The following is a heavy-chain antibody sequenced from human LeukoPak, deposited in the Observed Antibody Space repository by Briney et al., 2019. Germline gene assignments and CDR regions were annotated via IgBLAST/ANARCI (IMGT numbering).Heavy chain of an antibody. J-gene: IGHJ2*01. CDR2: ISSSSSYI. CDR3: ARVQGATVTGWYFDL. CDR1: GFTFSSYS. Sequence: RTGGSLRLSCAASGFTFSSYSMNWVRQAPGKGLEWVSSISSSSSYIYYAGSVKGRFTISRDNAKNSLYLQMNSLRAEDTAVYYCARVQGATVTGWYFDLWGRGTLVTVSS. D-gene: IGHD4-17*01. V-gene: IGHV3-21*01.